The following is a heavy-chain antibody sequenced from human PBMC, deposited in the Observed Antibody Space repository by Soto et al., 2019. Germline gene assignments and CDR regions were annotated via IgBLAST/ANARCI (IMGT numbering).Heavy chain of an antibody. CDR1: GFTFSNYG. CDR3: ARWIRQRFGY. Sequence: PGGSLRLSCAASGFTFSNYGMHWVRQAPGKGLEWVAVIWYDGSKQYYADSVKGRFTISRDDAKNTLYLQLNSLRGEDPGVYYCARWIRQRFGYWGKGTLVTVSS. V-gene: IGHV3-33*01. D-gene: IGHD5-18*01. J-gene: IGHJ4*02. CDR2: IWYDGSKQ.